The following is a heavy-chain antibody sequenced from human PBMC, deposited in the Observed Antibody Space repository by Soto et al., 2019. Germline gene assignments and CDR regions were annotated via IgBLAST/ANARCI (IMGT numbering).Heavy chain of an antibody. V-gene: IGHV3-23*01. CDR2: ISGSGGST. D-gene: IGHD2-15*01. CDR3: AKEDVVVVVAATRGGAFDI. CDR1: GFTFSSYA. J-gene: IGHJ3*02. Sequence: HPGGSLRLSCAASGFTFSSYAMSWVRQAPGKGLEWVSAISGSGGSTYYADSVKGRFTISRDNSKNTLYLQMNSLRAEDTAVYYCAKEDVVVVVAATRGGAFDIWGQGTMVTLSS.